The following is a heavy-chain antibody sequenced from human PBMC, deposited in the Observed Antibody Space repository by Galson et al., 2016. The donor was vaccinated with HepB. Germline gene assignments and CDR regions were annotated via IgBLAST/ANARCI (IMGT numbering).Heavy chain of an antibody. D-gene: IGHD3-16*02. Sequence: SLRLSCAVSGFTVSNNYMTWVRQAPGKGPEWVALIYSIGTTAYAESVKGRFTITRDNSRNTLNLEMNSLRADDTAVYYCARKSDTYRYDGDIWGQGTLVTVSS. CDR2: IYSIGTT. CDR3: ARKSDTYRYDGDI. CDR1: GFTVSNNY. V-gene: IGHV3-53*01. J-gene: IGHJ4*02.